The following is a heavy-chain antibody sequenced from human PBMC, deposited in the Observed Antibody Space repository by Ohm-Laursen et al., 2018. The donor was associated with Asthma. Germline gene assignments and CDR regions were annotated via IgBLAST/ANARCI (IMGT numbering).Heavy chain of an antibody. CDR2: IIPIFGTA. V-gene: IGHV1-69*13. CDR3: AREGDIDCGGDCYPSYWYFDL. D-gene: IGHD2-21*02. J-gene: IGHJ2*01. Sequence: ASVKVSCKASGYTFTSYAISWVRQAPGQGLEWMGGIIPIFGTANYAQKFQGRVTITEDESTSTAYMELSSLRSEDTAVYYCAREGDIDCGGDCYPSYWYFDLWGRGTLVTVSS. CDR1: GYTFTSYA.